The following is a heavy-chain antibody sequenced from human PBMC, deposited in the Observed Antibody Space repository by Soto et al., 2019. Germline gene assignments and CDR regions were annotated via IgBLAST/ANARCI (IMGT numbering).Heavy chain of an antibody. V-gene: IGHV1-18*01. D-gene: IGHD5-12*01. CDR2: ISTYSGDT. Sequence: QVHLVQSGVEVKTPGASVKVSCQASGYTFFTYDISWVRQAPGQGLEWMGWISTYSGDTKYAQKFQGRVTMTTDTSTTTADLELRSLRSDDTAVYSCARQHGPTTSENGFDPWGQGTLVTVSS. CDR3: ARQHGPTTSENGFDP. J-gene: IGHJ5*02. CDR1: GYTFFTYD.